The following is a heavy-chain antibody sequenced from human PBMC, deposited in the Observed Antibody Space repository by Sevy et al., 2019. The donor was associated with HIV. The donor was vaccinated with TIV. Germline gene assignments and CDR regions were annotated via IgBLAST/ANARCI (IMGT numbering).Heavy chain of an antibody. CDR2: INPKSGDT. D-gene: IGHD1-7*01. J-gene: IGHJ3*02. CDR3: VRESITGPKTRLSFDI. V-gene: IGHV1-2*06. Sequence: ASVKVSCKSTGYIFSDYNMHWVRQAPGQGLEWMALINPKSGDTIYEQRFRGRVSMTRDTSMSTDYIELSGLTSDDTAVYYCVRESITGPKTRLSFDIWGQGTMVTVSS. CDR1: GYIFSDYN.